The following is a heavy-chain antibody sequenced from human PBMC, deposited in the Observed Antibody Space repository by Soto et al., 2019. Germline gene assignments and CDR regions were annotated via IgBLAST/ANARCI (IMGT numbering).Heavy chain of an antibody. CDR3: ARGGEPVRYLDAFDI. V-gene: IGHV3-33*08. CDR2: IWYDGSNK. CDR1: GFTFSSYG. Sequence: GGSLRLSCAASGFTFSSYGMHWVRQAPGKGLEWVAVIWYDGSNKYYADSVKGRFTISRDNSKNTLYLQMNSLRAEDTAVYYCARGGEPVRYLDAFDIWGQGTVVTVSS. D-gene: IGHD6-6*01. J-gene: IGHJ3*02.